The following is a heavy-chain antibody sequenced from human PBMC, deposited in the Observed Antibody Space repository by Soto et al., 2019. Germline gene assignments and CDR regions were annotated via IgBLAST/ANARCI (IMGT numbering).Heavy chain of an antibody. V-gene: IGHV3-9*01. CDR1: GFTFDDYA. CDR2: ISWNSGSI. Sequence: GGSLRLSCAASGFTFDDYAMHWVRQAPGKGLEWVSGISWNSGSIGYADSVKGRFTISRDNAKNSLYLQMNSLRAEDTALYYCAKDIADRFHYGMDVWGQGTTVTVSS. J-gene: IGHJ6*02. D-gene: IGHD3-16*02. CDR3: AKDIADRFHYGMDV.